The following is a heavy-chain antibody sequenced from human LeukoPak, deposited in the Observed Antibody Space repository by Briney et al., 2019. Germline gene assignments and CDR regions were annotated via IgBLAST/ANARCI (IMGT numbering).Heavy chain of an antibody. Sequence: SVKVSCKASGGTFSSYAISWVRQAPGQGLEWMGRIIPILGMANYAQKFQGRVTITADKSTSTAYMELSSLRSEDTAVYYCARVLDCSSTSCYGGHYWGQGTLVTVSS. CDR2: IIPILGMA. D-gene: IGHD2-2*01. J-gene: IGHJ4*02. CDR3: ARVLDCSSTSCYGGHY. V-gene: IGHV1-69*04. CDR1: GGTFSSYA.